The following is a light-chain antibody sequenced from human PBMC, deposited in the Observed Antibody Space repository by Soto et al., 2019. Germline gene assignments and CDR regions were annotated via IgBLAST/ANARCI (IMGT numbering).Light chain of an antibody. V-gene: IGKV1-9*01. CDR3: QQVDSYPLT. Sequence: DIQLTQSPSFLSASVGDRVTITCRASQDISNFLAWVQQKPGRAPKLIIYAVFTLQSGVPSRFSGSGCGAEFTLTISSLQPEDFATYYCQQVDSYPLTFGGGTKVEIK. CDR2: AVF. CDR1: QDISNF. J-gene: IGKJ4*01.